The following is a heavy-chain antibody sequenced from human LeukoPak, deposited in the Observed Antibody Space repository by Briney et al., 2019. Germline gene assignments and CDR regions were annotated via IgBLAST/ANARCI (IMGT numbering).Heavy chain of an antibody. J-gene: IGHJ4*02. CDR3: ARAYSSGWSKSKFDY. Sequence: ASVKVSCKASGYTFTSYYMHWVRQAPGQGLEWMGIINPSGGSTSYAQKFQGRVTTTRDTSTSTVYMELSSLRSEDTAVYYCARAYSSGWSKSKFDYWGQGTLVTVSS. CDR1: GYTFTSYY. CDR2: INPSGGST. V-gene: IGHV1-46*01. D-gene: IGHD6-19*01.